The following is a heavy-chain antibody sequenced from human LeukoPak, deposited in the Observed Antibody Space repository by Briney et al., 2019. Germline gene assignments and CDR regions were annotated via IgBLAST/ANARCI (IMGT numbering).Heavy chain of an antibody. CDR3: ARDLVTAPIWGVVH. V-gene: IGHV3-53*01. CDR1: GFTVSSNY. Sequence: GGSLRLSCAASGFTVSSNYMSWVRQAPGKGLEWVSVIYSGGSTYCADSVKGRFTISRDNSKNTLYLQMNSLRAEDTAVYYCARDLVTAPIWGVVHWGQGTLVTVSS. J-gene: IGHJ4*02. D-gene: IGHD2-21*02. CDR2: IYSGGST.